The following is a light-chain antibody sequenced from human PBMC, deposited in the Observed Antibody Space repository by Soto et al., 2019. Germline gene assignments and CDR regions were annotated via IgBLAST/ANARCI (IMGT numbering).Light chain of an antibody. V-gene: IGKV3-15*01. CDR2: GAS. CDR3: QHYNKWPPWT. CDR1: QSVSTN. Sequence: IVMTQSPATLSVSPGERATLSCRASQSVSTNVAWYQQKPGQAPRLLIYGASTRATGVPARFSGSGSGTEFTLTISSLQSEDFGVYYCQHYNKWPPWTFGQGTKVEIK. J-gene: IGKJ1*01.